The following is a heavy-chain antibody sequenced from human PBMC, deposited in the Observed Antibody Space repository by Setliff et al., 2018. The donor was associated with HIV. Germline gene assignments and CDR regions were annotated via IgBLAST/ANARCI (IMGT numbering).Heavy chain of an antibody. CDR3: ARDDTNFFDY. CDR1: GGSFSSSY. V-gene: IGHV4-34*01. Sequence: SETLSLTCAVYGGSFSSSYWSWIRQAPGKGLEWIGQINHNGITHYNPSLETRVTMFADTSKNQFSLRLSPVTAADTAIYYCARDDTNFFDYWGQGALVTVSS. J-gene: IGHJ4*02. CDR2: INHNGIT.